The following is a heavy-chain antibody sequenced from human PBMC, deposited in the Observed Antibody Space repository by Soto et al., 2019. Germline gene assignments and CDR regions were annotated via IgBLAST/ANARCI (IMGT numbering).Heavy chain of an antibody. CDR2: ISAYNGNT. CDR3: ARGGIPIDY. Sequence: RAPVKRYRKASGYTFTKDRISWVRQAPGQGLEWMGWISAYNGNTNYAQKFQGRVTMTTDTSTSTAYMEVRSLRFDDTAVYYCARGGIPIDYWGQGTLVTVSS. CDR1: GYTFTKDR. D-gene: IGHD3-16*01. V-gene: IGHV1-18*01. J-gene: IGHJ4*02.